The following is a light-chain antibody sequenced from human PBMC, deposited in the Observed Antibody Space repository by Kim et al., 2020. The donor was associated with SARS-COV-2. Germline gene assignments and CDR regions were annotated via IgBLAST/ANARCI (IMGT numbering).Light chain of an antibody. V-gene: IGKV3-15*01. CDR1: QGVDGN. Sequence: VSPGERATLSCRASQGVDGNLAWYQHDPGRSPSLVIYGSSTRATGTPDRFSGSGSGTEFTLSISSLQSEDFAVYYCQQYHGYSWTFGQGTKVDIK. CDR2: GSS. J-gene: IGKJ1*01. CDR3: QQYHGYSWT.